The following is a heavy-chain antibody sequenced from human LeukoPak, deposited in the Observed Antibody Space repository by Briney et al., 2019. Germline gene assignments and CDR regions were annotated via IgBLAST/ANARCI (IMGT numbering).Heavy chain of an antibody. Sequence: PSETLSLTCTVSGGSINYYYWSWIRQPPGKGLEWIGYIYYRGSTNYNPSLNSRVTISVDTSKNQFSLKLTSVTAADTAVYYCARTTGNYGYYLDHWGQGTLVTVSS. D-gene: IGHD1-7*01. CDR1: GGSINYYY. V-gene: IGHV4-59*01. CDR3: ARTTGNYGYYLDH. J-gene: IGHJ4*02. CDR2: IYYRGST.